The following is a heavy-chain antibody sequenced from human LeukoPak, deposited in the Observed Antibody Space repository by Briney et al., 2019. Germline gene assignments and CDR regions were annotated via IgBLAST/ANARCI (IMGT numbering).Heavy chain of an antibody. CDR3: ARDSHLYSSSPQGAYDYGMDV. CDR2: ISSSGSTI. CDR1: GFTFSSYE. V-gene: IGHV3-48*03. J-gene: IGHJ6*02. D-gene: IGHD6-6*01. Sequence: GGSLRLSCTASGFTFSSYEMNWVRQAPGKGLEWVSYISSSGSTIYYADSVKGRFTISRDNAKNSLYLQMNSLRAEDTAVYYCARDSHLYSSSPQGAYDYGMDVWGQGTTVTVSS.